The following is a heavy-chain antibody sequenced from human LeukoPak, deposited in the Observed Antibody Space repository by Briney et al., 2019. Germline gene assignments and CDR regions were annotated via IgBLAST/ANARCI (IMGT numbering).Heavy chain of an antibody. CDR1: GFTFSTYG. Sequence: GGSLRLSCAASGFTFSTYGMHWVRQAPGKGLEWVAFIRYDGTNKYYADSVKGRFTISRDNSKNTLFLQMNSLRAEDTAVYYCANGYYYDILTGFYKDRHKSFDYWGQGTLVTVSS. J-gene: IGHJ4*02. D-gene: IGHD3-9*01. V-gene: IGHV3-30*02. CDR3: ANGYYYDILTGFYKDRHKSFDY. CDR2: IRYDGTNK.